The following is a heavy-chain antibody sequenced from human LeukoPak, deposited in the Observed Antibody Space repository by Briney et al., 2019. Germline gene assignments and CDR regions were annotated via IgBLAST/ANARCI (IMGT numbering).Heavy chain of an antibody. CDR1: GFTFSSYS. Sequence: PGGSLRLSCAASGFTFSSYSMNWVRQAPGKGLEWVSYISSSSSTIYYADSVKGRFTISRDNAKNSLYLQMNSLRAEDTAVYYCARDAGYYGSGSYYRGENNWFDPWGQGTLVTVSS. CDR3: ARDAGYYGSGSYYRGENNWFDP. V-gene: IGHV3-48*01. J-gene: IGHJ5*02. CDR2: ISSSSSTI. D-gene: IGHD3-10*01.